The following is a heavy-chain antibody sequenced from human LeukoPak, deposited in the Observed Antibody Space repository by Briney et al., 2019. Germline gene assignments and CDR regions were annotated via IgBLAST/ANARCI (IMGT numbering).Heavy chain of an antibody. D-gene: IGHD3-22*01. CDR2: IIPIFGTA. CDR1: GGTFSSYA. V-gene: IGHV1-69*05. Sequence: ASVKVSCKASGGTFSSYAISWVRQAPGQGLEWVGGIIPIFGTANYAQKFQGRVTITTDESTSTAYMELSSLRSEDTAVYYCARDTYYYDSSGYPRWGQGTLVTVSS. J-gene: IGHJ4*02. CDR3: ARDTYYYDSSGYPR.